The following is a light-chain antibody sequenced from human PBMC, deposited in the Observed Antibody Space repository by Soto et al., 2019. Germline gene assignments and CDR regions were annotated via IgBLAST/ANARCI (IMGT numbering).Light chain of an antibody. V-gene: IGKV3-11*01. Sequence: EIVMTQSPVTLSVSPGERATLSCRASQSVWTYLAWYQQKRGQAPRLLMYDASNRASGVPDRFSGSGSGTDFTLTISRLEPEDFAVYYCQQYDNSAWTFGQGTKVDIK. CDR1: QSVWTY. J-gene: IGKJ1*01. CDR3: QQYDNSAWT. CDR2: DAS.